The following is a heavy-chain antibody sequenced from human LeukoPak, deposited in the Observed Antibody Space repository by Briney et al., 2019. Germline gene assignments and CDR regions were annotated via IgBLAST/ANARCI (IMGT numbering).Heavy chain of an antibody. CDR1: GGSFSGYY. CDR2: IYYSGST. D-gene: IGHD1-26*01. J-gene: IGHJ5*02. V-gene: IGHV4-59*01. CDR3: ARVAAEWELLGGYWFDP. Sequence: SETLSLTCAVYGGSFSGYYWSWIRQPPGKGLEWIGYIYYSGSTNYNPSLKSRVTISVDTSKNQFSLKLSSVTAADTAVYYCARVAAEWELLGGYWFDPWGQGTLVTVSS.